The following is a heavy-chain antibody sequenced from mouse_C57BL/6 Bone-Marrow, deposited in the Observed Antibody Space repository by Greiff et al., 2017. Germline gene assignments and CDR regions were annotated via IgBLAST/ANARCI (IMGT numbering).Heavy chain of an antibody. Sequence: VQLQQSGPELVKPGASVKISCKASGYAFSSSWMNWVKQRPGKGLEWIGRIYPGDGDTNYNGKFKGKATLTADKSSSTAYMQLSSLTSEDSAVYFVANWFYYDYWGKGTTLAVAT. D-gene: IGHD2-2*01. CDR1: GYAFSSSW. V-gene: IGHV1-82*01. CDR2: IYPGDGDT. J-gene: IGHJ2*01. CDR3: ANWFYYDY.